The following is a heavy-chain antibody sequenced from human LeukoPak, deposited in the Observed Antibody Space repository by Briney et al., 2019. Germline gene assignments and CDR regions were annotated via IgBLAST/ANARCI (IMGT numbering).Heavy chain of an antibody. CDR2: MSSSSGLI. Sequence: GGSLRLSCAAFGFTFSRYSMNWVRQAPRKGLEWVSSMSSSSGLIYYGDSVKGRFTVSRDNAKRSLYLQMNSLRADDTAVYYCAREFDGSASGAGYWGQGTLVTVSS. V-gene: IGHV3-21*01. J-gene: IGHJ4*02. D-gene: IGHD1-26*01. CDR1: GFTFSRYS. CDR3: AREFDGSASGAGY.